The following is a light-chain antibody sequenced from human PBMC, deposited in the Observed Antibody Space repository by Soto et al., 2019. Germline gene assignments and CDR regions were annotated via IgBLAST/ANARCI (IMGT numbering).Light chain of an antibody. CDR3: SSYTTSNNLV. Sequence: QSALTQPASVSGSPGQSITISCTGTSSDVGGFNYVSWYQQFPGKAPKLMIYEVSNRPSGVSNRFSGSKSGNTASLTISGLQAEDEGDYYCSSYTTSNNLVLGNGTKVT. CDR2: EVS. J-gene: IGLJ1*01. V-gene: IGLV2-14*01. CDR1: SSDVGGFNY.